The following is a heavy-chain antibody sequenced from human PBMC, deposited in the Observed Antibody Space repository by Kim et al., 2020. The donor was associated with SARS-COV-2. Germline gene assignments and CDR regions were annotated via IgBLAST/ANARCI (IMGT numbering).Heavy chain of an antibody. CDR1: GYTFTSYG. D-gene: IGHD3-22*01. Sequence: ASVKVSCKASGYTFTSYGISWVRQAPGQGLEWMGWISAYNGNTNYAQKLQGRVTMTTDTSTSTAYMELRSLRSDDTAVYYCARVRKIVVVIEGADYWGQGTLVTVSS. V-gene: IGHV1-18*01. J-gene: IGHJ4*02. CDR3: ARVRKIVVVIEGADY. CDR2: ISAYNGNT.